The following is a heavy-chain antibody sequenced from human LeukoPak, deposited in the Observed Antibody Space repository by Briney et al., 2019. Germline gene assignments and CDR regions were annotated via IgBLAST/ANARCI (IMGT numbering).Heavy chain of an antibody. V-gene: IGHV4-34*01. D-gene: IGHD2-15*01. J-gene: IGHJ5*02. CDR3: ARGGAVVVAARYRWFDP. CDR2: INHSGST. Sequence: GSLRLSCAASGFTFSSYSMNWVRQAPGKGLEWIGEINHSGSTNYNPSLKSRITISVDTSKNQFSLKLSSVTAADTAVYYCARGGAVVVAARYRWFDPWGQGTLVTVSS. CDR1: GFTFSSYS.